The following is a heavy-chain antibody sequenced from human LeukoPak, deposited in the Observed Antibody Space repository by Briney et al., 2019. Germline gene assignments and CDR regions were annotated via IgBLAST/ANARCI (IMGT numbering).Heavy chain of an antibody. CDR2: MNPNSGNT. J-gene: IGHJ4*02. V-gene: IGHV1-8*02. D-gene: IGHD5-12*01. CDR1: GYTFTSYG. CDR3: ARGGYSGYDFDY. Sequence: ASVKVSCKASGYTFTSYGISWVRQATGQGLEWMGWMNPNSGNTGYAQKFQGRVTMTRNTSISTAYMELSSLRSEDTAVYYCARGGYSGYDFDYWGQGTLVTVSS.